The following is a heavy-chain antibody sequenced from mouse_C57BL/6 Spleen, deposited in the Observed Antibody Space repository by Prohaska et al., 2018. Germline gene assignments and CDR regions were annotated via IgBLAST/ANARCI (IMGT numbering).Heavy chain of an antibody. CDR1: GYTFTSYW. CDR2: IDPSDSYT. V-gene: IGHV1-69*01. CDR3: ARYVTGTTFAY. D-gene: IGHD4-1*01. J-gene: IGHJ2*01. Sequence: GAELVMPGASVKLSCKASGYTFTSYWMHWVKQRPGQGLEWIGEIDPSDSYTNYNQKFKGKATLTVDKSSSTAYMQLSSLTSQDTAVYYCARYVTGTTFAYWGKGTTLTVSS.